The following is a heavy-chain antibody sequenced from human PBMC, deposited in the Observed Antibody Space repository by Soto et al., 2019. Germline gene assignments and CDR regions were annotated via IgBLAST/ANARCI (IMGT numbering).Heavy chain of an antibody. CDR3: AREREARYYDSSGSALDY. J-gene: IGHJ4*02. CDR2: ISPYNENT. D-gene: IGHD3-22*01. Sequence: QVHLVQSGGEVRQPGASVKVSCEASGYIFINYGLSWVRQAPGQGLEWIGWISPYNENTNLAQKFQGRVTMTTDTSTNTAYMELRSLRSDDTALYYRAREREARYYDSSGSALDYWGQGTLVTVSS. V-gene: IGHV1-18*04. CDR1: GYIFINYG.